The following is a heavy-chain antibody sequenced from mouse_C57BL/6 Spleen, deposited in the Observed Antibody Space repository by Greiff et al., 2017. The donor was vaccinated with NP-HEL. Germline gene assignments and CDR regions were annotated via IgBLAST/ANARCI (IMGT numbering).Heavy chain of an antibody. CDR1: GYTFTSYW. V-gene: IGHV1-50*01. D-gene: IGHD4-1*02. CDR3: AKAPTGHYFDY. Sequence: QQSCKASGYTFTSYWMQWVKQRPGQGLEWIGEIDPSDSYTNYNQKFKGKATLTVDTSSSTAYMQLSSLTSEDSAVYYCAKAPTGHYFDYWGQGTTLTVSS. J-gene: IGHJ2*01. CDR2: IDPSDSYT.